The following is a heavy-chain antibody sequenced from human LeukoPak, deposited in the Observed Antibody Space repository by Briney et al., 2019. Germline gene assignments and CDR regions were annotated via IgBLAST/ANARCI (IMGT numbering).Heavy chain of an antibody. CDR1: GFTFRHYG. CDR2: IRYDESDK. J-gene: IGHJ4*02. Sequence: PAGSLRLCCATSGFTFRHYGMHWVRQAPRWELVWVAHIRYDESDKYYADSVKGRFTISRDISKNTVYLQMNSLRVEDTAVYYCAKDFYWAFDYWGQGTLVTVSS. CDR3: AKDFYWAFDY. V-gene: IGHV3-30*02. D-gene: IGHD2-8*02.